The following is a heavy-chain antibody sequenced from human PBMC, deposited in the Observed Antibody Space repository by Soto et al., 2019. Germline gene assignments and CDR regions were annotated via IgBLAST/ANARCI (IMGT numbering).Heavy chain of an antibody. CDR1: GFTFSSYE. D-gene: IGHD3-16*01. Sequence: LRRSCAASGFTFSSYEMNWVRQAPGRGLEWVSYISSSGSTIYYADSVKGRFTISRDNAKNSLYLQMNSLRAEDTAVYYCARVGGSSHLGMDVWGQGTTVTVSS. V-gene: IGHV3-48*03. CDR3: ARVGGSSHLGMDV. J-gene: IGHJ6*02. CDR2: ISSSGSTI.